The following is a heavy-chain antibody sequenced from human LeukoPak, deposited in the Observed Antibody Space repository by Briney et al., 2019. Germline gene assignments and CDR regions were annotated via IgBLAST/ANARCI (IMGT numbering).Heavy chain of an antibody. CDR1: GDTFIPYT. Sequence: ASVKVSCRASGDTFIPYTFSWVRQAPGQGLEWIGRIIPSLDVANYTQKFQGRVTLSVDRDTATTYMEVTSLRSEDTAIYYCARDHCSPGTCLGGHWGQGTLVTVSS. D-gene: IGHD2-15*01. V-gene: IGHV1-69*04. CDR2: IIPSLDVA. CDR3: ARDHCSPGTCLGGH. J-gene: IGHJ4*02.